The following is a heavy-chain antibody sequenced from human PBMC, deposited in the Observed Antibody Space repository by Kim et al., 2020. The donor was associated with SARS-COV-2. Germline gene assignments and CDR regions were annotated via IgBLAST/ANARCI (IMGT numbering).Heavy chain of an antibody. CDR1: GFTFSSYA. CDR3: ARVGAGTRGY. V-gene: IGHV3-30*04. D-gene: IGHD1-26*01. CDR2: ISYDGSNK. Sequence: GGSLRLSCAASGFTFSSYAMHWVRQAPGKGLEWVAVISYDGSNKYYADSVKGRFTISRDNSKNTLYLQMNSLRAEDTAVYYCARVGAGTRGYWGQGTLVT. J-gene: IGHJ4*02.